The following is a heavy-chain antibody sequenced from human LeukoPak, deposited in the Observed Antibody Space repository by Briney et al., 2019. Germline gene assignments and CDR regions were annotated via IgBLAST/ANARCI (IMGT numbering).Heavy chain of an antibody. CDR1: GFTFTDYA. CDR2: ISSDGNVK. D-gene: IGHD3-9*01. Sequence: GTSLRLSCVGSGFTFTDYAIHWLRQAPGKGMESVAFISSDGNVKFYVDSVKGRSTISRDNFRNTVSLEMTTLRPEDTAVYYCVRDLTYGARFDYWGQGTLVTVSS. CDR3: VRDLTYGARFDY. V-gene: IGHV3-30*04. J-gene: IGHJ4*02.